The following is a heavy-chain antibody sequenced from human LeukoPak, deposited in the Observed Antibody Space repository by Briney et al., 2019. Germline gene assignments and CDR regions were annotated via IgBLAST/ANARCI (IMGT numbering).Heavy chain of an antibody. CDR1: GYTFTSYG. CDR2: ISAYNGNT. D-gene: IGHD2-15*01. CDR3: ARDQNIVVALSYYYYGMDV. J-gene: IGHJ6*02. V-gene: IGHV1-18*01. Sequence: ASVKVSCTASGYTFTSYGISWVRQAPGQGLEWMGWISAYNGNTNYAQKLQGRVTMTTDTSTSTAYMELRSLRSDDTAVYYCARDQNIVVALSYYYYGMDVWGQGTTVTVSS.